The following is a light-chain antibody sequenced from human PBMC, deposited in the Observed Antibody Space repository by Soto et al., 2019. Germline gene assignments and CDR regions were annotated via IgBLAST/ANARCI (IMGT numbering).Light chain of an antibody. J-gene: IGKJ4*01. V-gene: IGKV3-15*01. Sequence: EIVMTQSPATLSVSPGERATLSCRASQTISSDLAWYQQKPGQAPRLLIYGASTRATGIPARFSGSGSGTEFTLTISSLQSEDFAVYYCQQYNYWPPVTFGGGTMVEI. CDR3: QQYNYWPPVT. CDR2: GAS. CDR1: QTISSD.